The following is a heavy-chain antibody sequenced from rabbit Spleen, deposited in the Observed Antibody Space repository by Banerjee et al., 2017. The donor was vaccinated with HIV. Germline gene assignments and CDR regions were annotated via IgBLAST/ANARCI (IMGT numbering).Heavy chain of an antibody. CDR2: TNGGSGGST. CDR1: GFSFSSSYY. Sequence: QEQLEESGGDLVQPEGSLTLTCTASGFSFSSSYYMCWVRQAPGKGLEWIACTNGGSGGSTWYASWVKGRFNISKTSSTTATLQMTSLTAADTATYFCARDTSSSFSSYGMDLWGPGTLVTVS. J-gene: IGHJ6*01. CDR3: ARDTSSSFSSYGMDL. V-gene: IGHV1S45*01. D-gene: IGHD1-1*01.